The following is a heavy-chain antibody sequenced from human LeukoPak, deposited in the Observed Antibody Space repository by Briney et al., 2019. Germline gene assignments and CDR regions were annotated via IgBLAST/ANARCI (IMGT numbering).Heavy chain of an antibody. CDR1: GFIVSNNY. Sequence: GGSLRLSCAASGFIVSNNYMFWVRQAPGKGLEWVSAIYSDGRTYYSDSVRGRFTISRDISKSTLYLQMSSLRAEDTAVYFCSRVGYTYKTRALWGQGTLVTVSS. V-gene: IGHV3-66*01. J-gene: IGHJ4*02. CDR3: SRVGYTYKTRAL. CDR2: IYSDGRT. D-gene: IGHD5-18*01.